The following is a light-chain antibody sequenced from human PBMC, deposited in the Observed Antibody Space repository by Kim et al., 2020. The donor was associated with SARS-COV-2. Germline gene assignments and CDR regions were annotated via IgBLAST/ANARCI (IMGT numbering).Light chain of an antibody. CDR1: DSDVGGYDF. CDR2: DVS. Sequence: GQSVTISCTGTDSDVGGYDFVSWYQQHPGKAPKLIIFDVSQRPSGAPDRFSGSRSGNTASLTISGLQTDDEADYYCCSYAGYYTWAFGGGTQLTVL. V-gene: IGLV2-11*03. J-gene: IGLJ2*01. CDR3: CSYAGYYTWA.